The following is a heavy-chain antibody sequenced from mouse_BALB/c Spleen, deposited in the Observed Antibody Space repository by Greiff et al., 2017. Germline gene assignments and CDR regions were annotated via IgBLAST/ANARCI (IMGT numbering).Heavy chain of an antibody. CDR2: ISSGGSYT. CDR3: ARRDGNYGGFFAY. D-gene: IGHD2-1*01. CDR1: GFTFSSYA. J-gene: IGHJ3*01. Sequence: EVKLMESGGGLVKPGGSLKLSCAASGFTFSSYAMSWVRQSPEKRLEWVAEISSGGSYTYYPDTVTGRFTISRDNAKNTLYLEMSSLRSEDTAMYYCARRDGNYGGFFAYWGQGTLVTVSA. V-gene: IGHV5-9-4*01.